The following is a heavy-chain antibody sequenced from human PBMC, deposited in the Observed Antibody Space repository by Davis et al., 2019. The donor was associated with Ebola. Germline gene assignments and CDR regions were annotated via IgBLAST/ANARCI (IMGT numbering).Heavy chain of an antibody. V-gene: IGHV3-21*01. CDR1: GFTFSSYS. Sequence: PGGSLRLSCAASGFTFSSYSMNWVRQAPGKGLEWVSSISSSSSYIYYADSVKGRFTISRDNAKNSLFLQMDSLRAEDTAVYYCARDSPYYDILTGYTYYYYYGMDVWGKGTTVTVSS. J-gene: IGHJ6*04. D-gene: IGHD3-9*01. CDR2: ISSSSSYI. CDR3: ARDSPYYDILTGYTYYYYYGMDV.